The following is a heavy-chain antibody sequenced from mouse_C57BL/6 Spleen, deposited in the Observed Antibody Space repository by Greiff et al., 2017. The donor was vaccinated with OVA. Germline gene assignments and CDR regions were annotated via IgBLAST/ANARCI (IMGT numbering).Heavy chain of an antibody. CDR1: GYTFTDYY. D-gene: IGHD1-1*01. CDR3: ARRGTTVYFDY. CDR2: INPNYGTT. J-gene: IGHJ2*01. Sequence: EVQVVESGPELVKPGASVKISCTASGYTFTDYYMNWVKQSTGKSLEWIGVINPNYGTTCYNQKFKGKATLTVDQSSSTAYMQLNSLTSEDTAVYYCARRGTTVYFDYWGQGTTLTVSS. V-gene: IGHV1-39*01.